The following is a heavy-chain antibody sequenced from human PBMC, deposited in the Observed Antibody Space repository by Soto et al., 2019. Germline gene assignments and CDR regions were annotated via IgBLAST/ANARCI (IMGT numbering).Heavy chain of an antibody. CDR2: ISYDGSNK. CDR3: AKDRDTAMVQDYYYGMDV. D-gene: IGHD5-18*01. Sequence: PGGSLRLSCAASGFTFSSYGMHWVRQAPGKGLEWVAVISYDGSNKYYADSVKGRFTISRDNSKNTLYLQMNSLRAEDTAVYYCAKDRDTAMVQDYYYGMDVWGQGTTVTVS. V-gene: IGHV3-30*18. J-gene: IGHJ6*02. CDR1: GFTFSSYG.